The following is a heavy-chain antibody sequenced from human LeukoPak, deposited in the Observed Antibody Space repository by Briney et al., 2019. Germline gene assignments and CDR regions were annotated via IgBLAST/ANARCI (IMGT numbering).Heavy chain of an antibody. Sequence: SGGSLRLSCAASGFTFSSYSMNWVRQAPGKGLEWVSSVSSSSSYIYYADSVKGRFTISRDNAKNTLYLQMNSLRAEDTAVYYCARGSSSWYVYYYYYYGMDVWGQGTTVTVSS. CDR2: VSSSSSYI. J-gene: IGHJ6*02. V-gene: IGHV3-21*01. CDR3: ARGSSSWYVYYYYYYGMDV. D-gene: IGHD6-13*01. CDR1: GFTFSSYS.